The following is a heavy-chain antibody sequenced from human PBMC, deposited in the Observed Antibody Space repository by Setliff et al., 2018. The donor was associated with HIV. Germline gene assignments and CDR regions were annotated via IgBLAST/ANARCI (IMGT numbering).Heavy chain of an antibody. V-gene: IGHV1-3*01. D-gene: IGHD1-1*01. CDR3: ATERYQLRYNSYYYYYGMDV. CDR1: GNTFARQSHD. CDR2: INLVTGKT. Sequence: ASVKVSCKTSGNTFARQSHDLHWVRQVPGQGLEWMGWINLVTGKTAYLQKFQGRVTITRDTSASTAYMEMSSLTSEDTAVYYCATERYQLRYNSYYYYYGMDVWGQGTTVTVSS. J-gene: IGHJ6*02.